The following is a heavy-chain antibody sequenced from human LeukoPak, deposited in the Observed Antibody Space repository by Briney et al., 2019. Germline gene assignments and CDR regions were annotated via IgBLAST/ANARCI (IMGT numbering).Heavy chain of an antibody. CDR2: IYSGGST. CDR3: AISGSYLSFDY. CDR1: GFTVSSNY. J-gene: IGHJ4*02. D-gene: IGHD1-26*01. Sequence: GGSLRLSCAASGFTVSSNYMSWVRQAPGKGLEWVSVIYSGGSTYYAYSVKGRFTISRDNSKNTLYLQMNSLRAEDTAVYYCAISGSYLSFDYWGQGTLVTVSS. V-gene: IGHV3-53*01.